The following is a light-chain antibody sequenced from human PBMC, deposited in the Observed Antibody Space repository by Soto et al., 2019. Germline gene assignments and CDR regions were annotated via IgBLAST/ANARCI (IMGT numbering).Light chain of an antibody. V-gene: IGKV3-15*01. CDR3: QQYNNWPSHIT. CDR2: GAS. J-gene: IGKJ3*01. Sequence: EIVMTQSPATLSVSPGERATLSCRASQSLSSNLAWYQQKPGQAPRLLIYGASTRATGIPARFSGSGSGTEFTLTISSLQYEDFAVYYCQQYNNWPSHITFGPGTKVDIK. CDR1: QSLSSN.